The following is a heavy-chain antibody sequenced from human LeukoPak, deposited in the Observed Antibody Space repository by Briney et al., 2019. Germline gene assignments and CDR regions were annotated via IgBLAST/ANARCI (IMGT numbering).Heavy chain of an antibody. D-gene: IGHD4-17*01. V-gene: IGHV3-48*03. Sequence: PGRSLRLSCAASGFTFSSYEMNWVRQAPGKGLQWVSYISTSGSTIYYADSVKGRFTISRDNAKNSLYLQMNSLRAEDTAVYYCAPGTTVIHWGQGTLVTVSS. CDR3: APGTTVIH. J-gene: IGHJ4*02. CDR1: GFTFSSYE. CDR2: ISTSGSTI.